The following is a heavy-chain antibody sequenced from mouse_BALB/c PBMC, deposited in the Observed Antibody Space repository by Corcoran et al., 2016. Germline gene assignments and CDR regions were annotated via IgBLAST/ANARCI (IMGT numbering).Heavy chain of an antibody. V-gene: IGHV1S136*01. J-gene: IGHJ3*01. D-gene: IGHD1-1*01. CDR1: GYTFTSYV. CDR3: ARSGVTTVPWFAY. CDR2: INPYNDGT. Sequence: EVQLQQSGPELVKPGASVKMSCKASGYTFTSYVMHWVKQKPGQGFEWIGYINPYNDGTKYNEKFKGKATLTSDKSSSTAYMELSSLTSEDSAVYYCARSGVTTVPWFAYWGQGTLVTVSA.